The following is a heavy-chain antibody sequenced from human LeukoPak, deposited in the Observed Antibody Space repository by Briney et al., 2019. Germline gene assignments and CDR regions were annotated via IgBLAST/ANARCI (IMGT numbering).Heavy chain of an antibody. V-gene: IGHV3-48*04. D-gene: IGHD5-24*01. Sequence: GRTLSLSPAPSGFTFSSYSMNCVRHAPGEGLEWVSCISSSSSTIYYEDSVKRRFTISRDNDKNSLYLQMNRLRAEDTAVYYCARAGRAGYKFAHYFDSWGQGTLVTVSS. CDR2: ISSSSSTI. CDR1: GFTFSSYS. CDR3: ARAGRAGYKFAHYFDS. J-gene: IGHJ4*02.